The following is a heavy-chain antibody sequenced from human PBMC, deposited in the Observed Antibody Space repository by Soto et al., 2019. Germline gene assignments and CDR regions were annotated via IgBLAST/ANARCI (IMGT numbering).Heavy chain of an antibody. Sequence: QVQLVQSGAEEKKPGASVKVSCKASGYTFTSYAMHWVRQAPGQRLEWMGWINAGNGNTKYSQKFQGRVTITRDTSASTAYMELSSLRSEDTAVYYCARGIAVAGTGRAPFDYWGQGTLVTVSS. J-gene: IGHJ4*02. V-gene: IGHV1-3*05. CDR1: GYTFTSYA. CDR3: ARGIAVAGTGRAPFDY. D-gene: IGHD6-19*01. CDR2: INAGNGNT.